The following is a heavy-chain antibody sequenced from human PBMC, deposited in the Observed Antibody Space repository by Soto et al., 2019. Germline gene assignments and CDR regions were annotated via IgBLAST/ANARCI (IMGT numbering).Heavy chain of an antibody. CDR1: GFTFSSYA. J-gene: IGHJ4*02. V-gene: IGHV3-30-3*01. CDR2: ISYDGSNK. Sequence: QVQLVESGGGVVQPGRSLRLSCAASGFTFSSYAMHWVRQAPGKGLEWVAVISYDGSNKYYADSVKGRFTISRDNSKNTLYLQMNSLRAEDTAVYYCAREPAYYFDYWCQGTLVTVSS. CDR3: AREPAYYFDY.